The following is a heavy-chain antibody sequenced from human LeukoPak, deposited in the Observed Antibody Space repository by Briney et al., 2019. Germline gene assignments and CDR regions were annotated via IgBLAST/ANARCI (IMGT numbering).Heavy chain of an antibody. CDR3: ASALGYSYGSNYMDV. Sequence: GASVKVSCKASGYTFTSYDINWVRQATGQGLEWMGWMNPNSGNTGYAQKFQGRVTMTRNTSVSTAYMELSSLRSEDMAVYYCASALGYSYGSNYMDVWGKGTTVTVSS. CDR2: MNPNSGNT. J-gene: IGHJ6*03. V-gene: IGHV1-8*01. D-gene: IGHD5-18*01. CDR1: GYTFTSYD.